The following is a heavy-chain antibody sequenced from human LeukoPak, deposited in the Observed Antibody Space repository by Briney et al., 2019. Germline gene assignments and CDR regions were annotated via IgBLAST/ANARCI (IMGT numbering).Heavy chain of an antibody. CDR3: AKDYGMGGSYL. CDR2: ISGSGGST. D-gene: IGHD1-26*01. J-gene: IGHJ5*02. V-gene: IGHV3-23*01. CDR1: GFTFSSYG. Sequence: GGSLRLSCAASGFTFSSYGMHWVRQAPGKGLEWVSAISGSGGSTYYADSVKGRFTISRDNPKNTLYLQMNSLRAEDTAVYYCAKDYGMGGSYLWGQGTLVTVSS.